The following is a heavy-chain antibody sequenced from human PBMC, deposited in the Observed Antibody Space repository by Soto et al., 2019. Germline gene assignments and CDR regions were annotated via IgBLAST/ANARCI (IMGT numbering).Heavy chain of an antibody. CDR3: ATRDTGRVY. Sequence: QVQLQESGPGLVKPSGPLSLTCAVSGVSIGSHDWWTWVRQPPGKGLEWIGESHQSGNTNYNSSLESRVTISLDKSKNHCCLQLSYVAVSDTAVYYCATRDTGRVYWGQGTLVTASS. CDR1: GVSIGSHDW. CDR2: SHQSGNT. V-gene: IGHV4-4*02. D-gene: IGHD5-18*01. J-gene: IGHJ4*02.